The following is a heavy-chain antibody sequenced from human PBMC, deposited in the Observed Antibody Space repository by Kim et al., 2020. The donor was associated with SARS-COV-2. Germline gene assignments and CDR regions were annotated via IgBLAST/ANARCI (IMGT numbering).Heavy chain of an antibody. V-gene: IGHV4-34*01. Sequence: SETLSLTCAVYGGSFSGYYWSWICQPPGKGLEWIGEINHSGSTNYNPSLNSRVTISVDTSKNQFSLKLSSVTAADTAAYYCSRGTRQWPVRGPYSYYMD. CDR2: INHSGST. CDR3: SRGTRQWPVRGPYSYYMD. CDR1: GGSFSGYY. D-gene: IGHD6-19*01. J-gene: IGHJ6*03.